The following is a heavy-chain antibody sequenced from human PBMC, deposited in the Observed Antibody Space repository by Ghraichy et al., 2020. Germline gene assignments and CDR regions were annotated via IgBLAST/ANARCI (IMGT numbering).Heavy chain of an antibody. Sequence: GGSLRLSCEVSGFVFSSYAMTWVRQAPGKGLEWVAGITGDGRRTYYVGSVKGRFTISRDNSKNTLYLGMNSLRVEDAAVYYCAKDRDDYGDPEAFDFWGQGTMVTVSS. CDR1: GFVFSSYA. CDR3: AKDRDDYGDPEAFDF. V-gene: IGHV3-23*01. CDR2: ITGDGRRT. J-gene: IGHJ3*01. D-gene: IGHD4-17*01.